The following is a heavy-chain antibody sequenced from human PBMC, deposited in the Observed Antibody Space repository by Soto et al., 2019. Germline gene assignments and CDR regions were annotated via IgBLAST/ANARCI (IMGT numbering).Heavy chain of an antibody. J-gene: IGHJ3*02. CDR2: IYYSGST. D-gene: IGHD3-22*01. CDR3: ARDFSTQYYDSSGRAFDI. CDR1: GGSLRSYY. Sequence: ASETPSLTRTFSGGSLRSYYRGSVRQPPGKGLEWIGYIYYSGSTNYNPSLKSRVTISVDTSKNQFSLKLSSVTAADTAVYYCARDFSTQYYDSSGRAFDIWGQGTMVTVSS. V-gene: IGHV4-59*01.